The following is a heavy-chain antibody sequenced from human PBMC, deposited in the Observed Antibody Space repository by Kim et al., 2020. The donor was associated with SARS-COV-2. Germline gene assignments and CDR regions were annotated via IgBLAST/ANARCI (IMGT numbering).Heavy chain of an antibody. CDR3: ARDARERPNFDY. CDR2: IWYDGSNK. J-gene: IGHJ4*02. D-gene: IGHD1-1*01. Sequence: GGSLRLSCAASGFTFSSYGMHWVRQAPGKGLEWVAVIWYDGSNKYYADSVKGRFTISRDNSKNTLYLQMNSLRAEDTAVYYCARDARERPNFDYWGQGTLVTVSS. V-gene: IGHV3-33*01. CDR1: GFTFSSYG.